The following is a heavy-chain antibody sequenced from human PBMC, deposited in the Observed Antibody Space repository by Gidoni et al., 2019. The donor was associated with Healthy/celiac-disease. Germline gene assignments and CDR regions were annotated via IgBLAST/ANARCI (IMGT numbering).Heavy chain of an antibody. Sequence: QLGGSGGGVVLPGRSLRPSCAASGFTFSSYAVHWVRQSTGKWLAWVAVRSDDGSNKYYAESVKGLFTISRDNSNNMLQLQMNSLRAEDYAGYYCARDHNWAFDNWGQGTMVTVSS. CDR2: RSDDGSNK. CDR3: ARDHNWAFDN. V-gene: IGHV3-30-3*01. J-gene: IGHJ3*02. CDR1: GFTFSSYA.